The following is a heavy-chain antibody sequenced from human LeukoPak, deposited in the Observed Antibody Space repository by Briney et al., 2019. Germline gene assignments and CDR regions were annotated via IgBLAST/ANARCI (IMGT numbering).Heavy chain of an antibody. V-gene: IGHV4-61*02. CDR1: GGSISSGSYY. J-gene: IGHJ4*02. CDR3: AREGDYYDTSGTLDY. D-gene: IGHD3-22*01. CDR2: ISTSGST. Sequence: SETLSLTCTVSGGSISSGSYYWSWIRQTAGKGLEWIGRISTSGSTNYNPSLKSRVTISVDTSKNQFSLKLSSVTAADTAVYYCAREGDYYDTSGTLDYWGQGTLVTVSS.